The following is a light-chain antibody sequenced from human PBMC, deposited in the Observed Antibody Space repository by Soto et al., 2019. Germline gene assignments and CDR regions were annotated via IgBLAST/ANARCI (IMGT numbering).Light chain of an antibody. V-gene: IGLV2-23*02. CDR2: EVN. Sequence: QYFLTQPASLSGSLGQSITISSGGTGSFLGAYYHVSLYQPHPCKAPDLIIGEVNTRPSRISNRFSVSKSGDTDSLTISGLQAEDEADYFGCSYAGTVAYVFGTGTKGIVL. CDR3: CSYAGTVAYV. CDR1: GSFLGAYYH. J-gene: IGLJ1*01.